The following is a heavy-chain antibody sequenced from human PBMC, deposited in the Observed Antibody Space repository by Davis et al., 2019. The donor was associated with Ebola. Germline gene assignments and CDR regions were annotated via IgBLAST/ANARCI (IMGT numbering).Heavy chain of an antibody. CDR1: GFTFSSYS. D-gene: IGHD1-1*01. CDR2: ISSSSSYI. J-gene: IGHJ4*02. Sequence: GESLKISCAASGFTFSSYSMNWVRQAPGKGLEWVSSISSSSSYIYYADSVKGRFTISRDNAKNSLYLQMNSLRAEDTAVYYCARDTGTTWWSLGYWGQGTLVTVSS. CDR3: ARDTGTTWWSLGY. V-gene: IGHV3-21*01.